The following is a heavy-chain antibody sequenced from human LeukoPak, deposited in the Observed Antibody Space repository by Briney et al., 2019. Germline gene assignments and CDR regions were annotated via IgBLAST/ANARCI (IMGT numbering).Heavy chain of an antibody. D-gene: IGHD6-19*01. Sequence: GGSLRLSCAASGFTFSSYWMSWVRQAQGKGGEGVADIKQDGSEKYYVDSVKGRFTISRDNAKNSLYLQMNSLRAEDTAVYYCARDLRSSGWEYYFDYWGQGTLVTVSS. CDR3: ARDLRSSGWEYYFDY. V-gene: IGHV3-7*01. CDR2: IKQDGSEK. J-gene: IGHJ4*02. CDR1: GFTFSSYW.